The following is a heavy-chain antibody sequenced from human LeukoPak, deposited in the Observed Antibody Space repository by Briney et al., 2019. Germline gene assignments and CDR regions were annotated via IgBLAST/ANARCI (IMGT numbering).Heavy chain of an antibody. CDR3: ARGGRLLPYYYYYYMDV. CDR1: GYTFTGYY. J-gene: IGHJ6*03. D-gene: IGHD3-22*01. Sequence: ASVKVSCKASGYTFTGYYMHWVRQAPGRGLEWMGWINPNSGGTNYAQKFQGRVTMTRDTSISTAYMELSRLRSDDTAVYYCARGGRLLPYYYYYYMDVWGKGTTVTVSS. V-gene: IGHV1-2*02. CDR2: INPNSGGT.